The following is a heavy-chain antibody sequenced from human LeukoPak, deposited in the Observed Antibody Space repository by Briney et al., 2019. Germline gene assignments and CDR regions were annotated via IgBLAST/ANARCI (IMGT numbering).Heavy chain of an antibody. D-gene: IGHD6-19*01. Sequence: GGSLRLSCAASGFTFSSYAMSWVRQAPGKGLEWVSTVSGSGGSTYYADSVKGRSTISRDNSKNTLYLQMNSLRAEDTAVYYCAKDPVRSGSPYYFDYWGQGTLVTVSS. CDR2: VSGSGGST. V-gene: IGHV3-23*01. CDR3: AKDPVRSGSPYYFDY. CDR1: GFTFSSYA. J-gene: IGHJ4*02.